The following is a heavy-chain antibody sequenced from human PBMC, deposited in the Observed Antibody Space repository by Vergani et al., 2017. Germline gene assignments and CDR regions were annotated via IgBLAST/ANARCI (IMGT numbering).Heavy chain of an antibody. CDR1: GGSFSGYY. V-gene: IGHV4-34*01. J-gene: IGHJ6*02. D-gene: IGHD6-19*01. CDR3: AVEIAVAGRGDYYGMDV. CDR2: INHSGST. Sequence: QVQLQQWGAGLLKPSETLSLTCAVYGGSFSGYYWRWIRQPPGKGLEWIREINHSGSTNYNPSLKSRVTISVDTSKNQFSLKLSSVTAADTAAYYCAVEIAVAGRGDYYGMDVWGQGTTVTVSS.